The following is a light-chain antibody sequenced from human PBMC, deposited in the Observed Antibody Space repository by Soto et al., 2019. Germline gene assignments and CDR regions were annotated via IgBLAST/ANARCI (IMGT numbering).Light chain of an antibody. J-gene: IGLJ1*01. V-gene: IGLV2-14*01. CDR1: SSDVGGYNY. CDR3: SSCTSSATCV. Sequence: QSALTQPASVSGSPGQSITISCTGTSSDVGGYNYVSWYQQHPGKVPKLMIFEVSNRPSGVSHRFSGSKSGNTASLTISGLQAEDEADYYCSSCTSSATCVFGTGTKVTVL. CDR2: EVS.